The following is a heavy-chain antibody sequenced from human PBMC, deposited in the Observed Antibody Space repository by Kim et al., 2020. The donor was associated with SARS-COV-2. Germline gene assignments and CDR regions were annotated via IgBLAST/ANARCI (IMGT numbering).Heavy chain of an antibody. J-gene: IGHJ4*02. D-gene: IGHD3-16*01. CDR1: GFTFSSYW. CDR3: VGGLYYYDF. CDR2: INSDESST. V-gene: IGHV3-74*03. Sequence: GGSLRLSCAASGFTFSSYWMHWVRQAPGKGLVWVSRINSDESSTTYADSVKGRFAISRDNAKNTLYLQMTSLRAEDTAMYYCVGGLYYYDFWGQGTLVTVSS.